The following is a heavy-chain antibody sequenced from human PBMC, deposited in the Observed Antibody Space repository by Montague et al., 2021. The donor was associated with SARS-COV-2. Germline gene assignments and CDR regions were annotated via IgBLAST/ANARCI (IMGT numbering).Heavy chain of an antibody. Sequence: SLRLSCAAAGLTVRTNYMSWVRQAPGKRLEWVSLMFRGGARYYADSVKGRFIISRDDSKNTLYLQMNSLRDEDTAVYYCAREAGGDRGVLGPLLYHGMDVWGQGTTVIVSS. V-gene: IGHV3-66*02. CDR2: MFRGGAR. D-gene: IGHD3-10*01. J-gene: IGHJ6*02. CDR1: GLTVRTNY. CDR3: AREAGGDRGVLGPLLYHGMDV.